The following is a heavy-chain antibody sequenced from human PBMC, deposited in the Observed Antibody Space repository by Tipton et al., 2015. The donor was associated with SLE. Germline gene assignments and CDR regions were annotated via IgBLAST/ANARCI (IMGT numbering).Heavy chain of an antibody. V-gene: IGHV1-18*01. CDR2: VSTYNGNT. CDR1: GYTFTSYG. CDR3: ARGGAAAGNWFDP. D-gene: IGHD6-13*01. J-gene: IGHJ5*02. Sequence: SCAASGYTFTSYGISWVRQAPGQGLEWMGWVSTYNGNTKYAQNFQGRVTMTADTSTSTAYMELRRLRSDDTAVYYCARGGAAAGNWFDPWGQGTLVTVSS.